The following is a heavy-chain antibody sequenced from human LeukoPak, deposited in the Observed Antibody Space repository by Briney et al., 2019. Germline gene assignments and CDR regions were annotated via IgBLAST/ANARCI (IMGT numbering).Heavy chain of an antibody. CDR1: GFTFSSYW. J-gene: IGHJ4*02. D-gene: IGHD5-18*01. CDR2: IKQDGSEK. Sequence: PGGSLRLSCAASGFTFSSYWMSWVRHAPGKGLEWVANIKQDGSEKYYIDSVKGRFTISRDNAKNSLYLQMNSLRAEDTAVYYCMRGYGYHHYWGQGTLVTVSS. V-gene: IGHV3-7*03. CDR3: MRGYGYHHY.